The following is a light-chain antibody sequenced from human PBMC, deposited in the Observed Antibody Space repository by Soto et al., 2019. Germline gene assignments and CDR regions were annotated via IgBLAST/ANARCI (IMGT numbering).Light chain of an antibody. J-gene: IGKJ3*01. CDR1: QNVYINS. CDR3: QQYGDSPLT. V-gene: IGKV3-20*01. Sequence: EVVLTQSPGTLSLSPGERATLSCRASQNVYINSLAWYQQKPGQPPRLLIYGASTRAAAIPDRFSGSGSGADFALSIDGLEPEDFAIYSCQQYGDSPLTFGPGTRVD. CDR2: GAS.